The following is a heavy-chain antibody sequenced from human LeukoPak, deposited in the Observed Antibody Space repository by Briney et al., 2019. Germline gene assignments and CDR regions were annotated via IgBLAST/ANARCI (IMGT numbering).Heavy chain of an antibody. Sequence: PGGSLTLSCAASGFTFSSYSMNWVRQAPGKGLEWVSSISSSSSYIYYADPVKGRFTISRDNAKNSLYLQMNSLRAEDTAVYYCARDPYGSGSYSPYYYYYYGMDVWGQGTTVTVSS. CDR2: ISSSSSYI. V-gene: IGHV3-21*01. D-gene: IGHD3-10*01. CDR1: GFTFSSYS. CDR3: ARDPYGSGSYSPYYYYYYGMDV. J-gene: IGHJ6*02.